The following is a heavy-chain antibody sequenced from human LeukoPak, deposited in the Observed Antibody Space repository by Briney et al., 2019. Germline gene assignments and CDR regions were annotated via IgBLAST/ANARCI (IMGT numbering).Heavy chain of an antibody. CDR1: GFTLSSYW. CDR2: IKEDGSEK. D-gene: IGHD3-10*01. V-gene: IGHV3-7*03. J-gene: IGHJ3*02. Sequence: GGSLRLSCAASGFTLSSYWMSWVRQAPGKGLEWVANIKEDGSEKYYVDSVKGRFTISRDNAKNSLYLHMNSLTAEDTAMYYCARDWVAGVPFDAFDIWGQGTMVSVSS. CDR3: ARDWVAGVPFDAFDI.